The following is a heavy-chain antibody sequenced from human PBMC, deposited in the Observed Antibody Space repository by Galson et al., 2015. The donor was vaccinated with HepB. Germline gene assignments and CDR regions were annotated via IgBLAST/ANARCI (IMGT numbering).Heavy chain of an antibody. Sequence: ASGGTFSNYAFNWVRQAPGQGLEWMGGIIPMFHSTNYAQKFQGRITIMADESTSTTYMELTSLRPEDTGVYYCGKLGYCSGGNCPVATGYYFYYYMDVWGKGTTVTVSS. CDR1: GGTFSNYA. V-gene: IGHV1-69*01. J-gene: IGHJ6*03. CDR2: IIPMFHST. CDR3: GKLGYCSGGNCPVATGYYFYYYMDV. D-gene: IGHD2-15*01.